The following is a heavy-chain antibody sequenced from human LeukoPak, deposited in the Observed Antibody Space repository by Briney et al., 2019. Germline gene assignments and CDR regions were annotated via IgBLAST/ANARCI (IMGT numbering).Heavy chain of an antibody. D-gene: IGHD1-26*01. J-gene: IGHJ4*02. CDR1: GVTLSTYA. Sequence: GGSLRLSCAASGVTLSTYAMSWARQAPGKGLEWVSGISSSGSGDNTYYADSVKGRFIISRDTSKNTLYLQMNSLRVEDTAVYYCAKGTSGGTGDYWGQGTLVTVSS. CDR2: ISSSGSGDNT. CDR3: AKGTSGGTGDY. V-gene: IGHV3-23*01.